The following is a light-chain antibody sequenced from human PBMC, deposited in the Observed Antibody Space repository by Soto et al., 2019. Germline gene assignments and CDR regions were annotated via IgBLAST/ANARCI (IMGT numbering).Light chain of an antibody. CDR2: GAS. J-gene: IGKJ2*01. CDR1: QSVSSN. CDR3: QQYNNWPPEYT. Sequence: EIGMTQSPATLSVSPGERAALSCRATQSVSSNLAWYQQKSGQAPRLLIYGASTRATGIPTRFSGSGSGTEFTLTISSLQSEDFAVYYCQQYNNWPPEYTFGQGTKLEIK. V-gene: IGKV3-15*01.